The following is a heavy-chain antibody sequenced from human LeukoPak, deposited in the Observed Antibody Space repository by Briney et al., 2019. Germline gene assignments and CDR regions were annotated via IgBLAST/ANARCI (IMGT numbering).Heavy chain of an antibody. Sequence: ASVKVSCKASGYTFINYGLSWMRQAPGQGLEWMGWISGYNGKTKYAQRLQGRVTMATDTSTSTAYMELRSLRSDDTAVYYCARDSSGWYYDYYYMDVWGKGTTVTVSS. J-gene: IGHJ6*03. V-gene: IGHV1-18*01. D-gene: IGHD6-19*01. CDR3: ARDSSGWYYDYYYMDV. CDR1: GYTFINYG. CDR2: ISGYNGKT.